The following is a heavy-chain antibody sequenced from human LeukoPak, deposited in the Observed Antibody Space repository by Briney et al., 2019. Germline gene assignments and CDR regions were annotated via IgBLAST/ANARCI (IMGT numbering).Heavy chain of an antibody. CDR2: ITPNSGGT. D-gene: IGHD3-10*01. V-gene: IGHV1-2*02. CDR3: ARDSFTMVRGLSPDY. J-gene: IGHJ4*02. CDR1: GYTFTDFY. Sequence: ASVKVSCKASGYTFTDFYIHWMRQAPGQGLEWMGWITPNSGGTIYGQKFQGRVTLTRDTSTSTAYMELSRLRSDDTAVYFCARDSFTMVRGLSPDYWGQGTLVTVSS.